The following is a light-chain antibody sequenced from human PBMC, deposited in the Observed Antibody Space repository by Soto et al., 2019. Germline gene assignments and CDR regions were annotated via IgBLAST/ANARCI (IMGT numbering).Light chain of an antibody. CDR1: QSVSSN. J-gene: IGKJ5*01. CDR3: QQRSNWPPIT. CDR2: GAS. V-gene: IGKV3-11*01. Sequence: EIVFTQSPATLSLSPGERATLSCRASQSVSSNLAWYQQKPGQAPRLLIYGASTRATGIPARFSGSGSGTEFTLTISSLEPEDFAVYYCQQRSNWPPITFGQGTRLEIK.